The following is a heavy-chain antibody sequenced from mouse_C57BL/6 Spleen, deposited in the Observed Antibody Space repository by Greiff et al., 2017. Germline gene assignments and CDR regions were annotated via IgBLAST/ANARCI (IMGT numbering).Heavy chain of an antibody. J-gene: IGHJ3*01. D-gene: IGHD1-1*01. V-gene: IGHV7-3*01. CDR2: IRNKANGYTT. CDR3: ARQSSHYYGRPLFAY. CDR1: GFTFTDYY. Sequence: EVMLVESGGGLVQPGGSLSLSCAASGFTFTDYYMSWVRQPPGKALEWLGFIRNKANGYTTEYSASVKGRFTISRDNSQSILYLQMNALRAEDSATYYGARQSSHYYGRPLFAYWGQGTLVTVSA.